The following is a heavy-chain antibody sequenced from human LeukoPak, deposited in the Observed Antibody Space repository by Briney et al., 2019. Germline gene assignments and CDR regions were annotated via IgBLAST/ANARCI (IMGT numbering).Heavy chain of an antibody. D-gene: IGHD6-19*01. CDR3: ARGGYSSGWYTKNV. J-gene: IGHJ4*02. Sequence: SETLSLTGAVSGYSISSGYYWGWIRQPPGKGLEWIGSIYHSGSTYYNPSLKSRVTISVDTSKNQFSLKLSSVTAADTAVYYCARGGYSSGWYTKNVWGQGTLVTVSS. CDR2: IYHSGST. V-gene: IGHV4-38-2*01. CDR1: GYSISSGYY.